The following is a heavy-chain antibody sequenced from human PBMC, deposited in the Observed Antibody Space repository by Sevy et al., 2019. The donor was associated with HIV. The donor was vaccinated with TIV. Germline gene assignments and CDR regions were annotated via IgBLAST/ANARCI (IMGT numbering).Heavy chain of an antibody. CDR1: GFTFSSYE. D-gene: IGHD2-15*01. J-gene: IGHJ4*02. V-gene: IGHV3-48*03. Sequence: GGSLRLSCTASGFTFSSYEMNWVRQAPGKGLEWVSYISNSGSNIYYADSVKGRFTISRDNAENSLYLQMNSVRAEDTAVYYCARDLFSGGNAVYGYWGQGTLVTVSS. CDR3: ARDLFSGGNAVYGY. CDR2: ISNSGSNI.